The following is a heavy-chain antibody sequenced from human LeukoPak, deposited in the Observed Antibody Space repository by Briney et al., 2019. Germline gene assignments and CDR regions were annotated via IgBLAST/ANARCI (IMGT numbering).Heavy chain of an antibody. CDR2: IKTDGSEK. V-gene: IGHV3-7*03. Sequence: GGSLRLSCAASGFIFSNYWMGWVRQAPGKGLESLANIKTDGSEKYYVDSVKDRFSISRDNAKNSLYLQMNSLRAEDTAVYYCVSAVRGSSFAICGQGTKVTVSS. J-gene: IGHJ3*02. D-gene: IGHD3-10*02. CDR1: GFIFSNYW. CDR3: VSAVRGSSFAI.